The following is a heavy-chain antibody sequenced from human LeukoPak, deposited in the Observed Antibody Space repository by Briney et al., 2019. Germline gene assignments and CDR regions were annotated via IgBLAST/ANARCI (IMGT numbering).Heavy chain of an antibody. D-gene: IGHD3-9*01. Sequence: ASVKVSCNASGYTFTSYGISWVRQAPGQGLEWMGWISAYNGNTNYAQKLQGRVTMTTDTSTSTAYMELRSLRSDDTAVYYCARGYYDILTGYYTSYYFDYWGQGTLVTVSS. CDR3: ARGYYDILTGYYTSYYFDY. CDR2: ISAYNGNT. J-gene: IGHJ4*02. V-gene: IGHV1-18*01. CDR1: GYTFTSYG.